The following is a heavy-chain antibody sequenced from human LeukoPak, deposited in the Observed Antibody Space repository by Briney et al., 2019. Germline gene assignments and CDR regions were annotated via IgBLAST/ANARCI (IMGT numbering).Heavy chain of an antibody. Sequence: GRSLRLSCAASGFTFSSHAMSWVLQAPGKRLECVSAISGSGGTTYYADSEKGRFPISRHHSHNTLYLQMNTLRPPHTAAYYCAKAPFLGAFGVRGVIPIDYCGHGPLVTVSS. CDR2: ISGSGGTT. D-gene: IGHD3-10*01. CDR1: GFTFSSHA. J-gene: IGHJ4*01. V-gene: IGHV3-23*01. CDR3: AKAPFLGAFGVRGVIPIDY.